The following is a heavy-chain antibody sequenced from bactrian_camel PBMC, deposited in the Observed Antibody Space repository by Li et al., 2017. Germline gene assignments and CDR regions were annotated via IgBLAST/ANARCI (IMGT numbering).Heavy chain of an antibody. CDR2: INSSGGRT. Sequence: HVQLVESGGGSVQAGGSLRLSCRYTYRGSCMGWFRQSPGKGREGVATINSSGGRTYYADSVKGRFTISLDTAKNTLYLQMNSLKPEDTAMYYCAARAGGDSSFNPLWYAYWGQGTQVTVS. CDR3: AARAGGDSSFNPLWYAY. V-gene: IGHV3S1*01. CDR1: YTYRGSC. D-gene: IGHD4*01. J-gene: IGHJ4*01.